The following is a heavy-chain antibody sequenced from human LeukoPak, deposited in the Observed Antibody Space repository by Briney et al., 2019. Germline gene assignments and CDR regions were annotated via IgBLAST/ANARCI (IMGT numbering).Heavy chain of an antibody. D-gene: IGHD3-9*01. CDR2: ISSSSSYI. V-gene: IGHV3-21*01. Sequence: GGSLRLSCAASGFTFSSYSMNWVRQAPGKGLEWVSSISSSSSYIYYADSVKGRFTISRDNAKNSLYLQMNSLRAEDTAVYYCARDIRWGNYDILTGSYRYFDLWGRGTLVTVSS. CDR1: GFTFSSYS. J-gene: IGHJ2*01. CDR3: ARDIRWGNYDILTGSYRYFDL.